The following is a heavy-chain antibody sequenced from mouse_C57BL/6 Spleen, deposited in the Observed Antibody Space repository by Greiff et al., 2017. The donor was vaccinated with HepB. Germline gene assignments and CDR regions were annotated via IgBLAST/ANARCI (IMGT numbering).Heavy chain of an antibody. V-gene: IGHV5-17*01. CDR2: ISSGSSTI. CDR3: ARGDSSGLYYYAMDY. J-gene: IGHJ4*01. CDR1: GFTFSDYG. Sequence: EVKLMESGGGLVKPGGSLKLSCAASGFTFSDYGMHWVRQAPEKGLEWVAYISSGSSTIYYADTVKGRFTISRDNAKNTLFLQMTSLRSEDTAMYYCARGDSSGLYYYAMDYWGQGTSVTVSS. D-gene: IGHD3-2*02.